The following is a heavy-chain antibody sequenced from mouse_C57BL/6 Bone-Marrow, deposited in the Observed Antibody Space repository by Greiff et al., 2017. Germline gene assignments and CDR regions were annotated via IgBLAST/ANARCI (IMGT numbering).Heavy chain of an antibody. J-gene: IGHJ2*01. CDR1: GYTFTSYG. CDR2: IYPRSGNT. D-gene: IGHD1-1*01. Sequence: QVQLKESGAELARPGASVKLSCKASGYTFTSYGISWVKQRTGQGLEWIGEIYPRSGNTYYNEKCKGKATLTADKSSSTAYMALRSLTSEDSAVXFCARPYYYGSSYGVLYYFDYWGQGTTLTVSS. CDR3: ARPYYYGSSYGVLYYFDY. V-gene: IGHV1-81*01.